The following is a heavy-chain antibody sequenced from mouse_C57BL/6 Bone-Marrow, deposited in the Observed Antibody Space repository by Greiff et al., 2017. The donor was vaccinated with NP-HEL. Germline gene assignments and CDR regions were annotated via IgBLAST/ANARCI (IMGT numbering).Heavy chain of an antibody. J-gene: IGHJ4*01. V-gene: IGHV1-69*01. CDR2: IDPSDSYT. CDR1: GYTFPSYW. CDR3: ARSVVVPYYAMDY. D-gene: IGHD1-1*01. Sequence: QVQLQQPGAELVMPGASVKLSCKASGYTFPSYWMHWVKQRPGQGLEWIGEIDPSDSYTNYNQKFKGKSTLTVDKSSSTAYMKLSSLTSEDSAVYYWARSVVVPYYAMDYWGQGTSVTVSS.